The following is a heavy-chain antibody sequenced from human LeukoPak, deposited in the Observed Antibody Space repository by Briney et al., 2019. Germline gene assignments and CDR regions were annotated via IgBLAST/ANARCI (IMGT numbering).Heavy chain of an antibody. Sequence: GGSLRLSCAASGFTFSSYGMHWVRQAPGKGLEWVAVIWYGGSNKYYADSVKGRFTISRDNSKNTLYLQMNSLRAEDTAVYYCAKTGYYYYMDVWGKGSTVTVSS. CDR2: IWYGGSNK. CDR1: GFTFSSYG. J-gene: IGHJ6*03. V-gene: IGHV3-30*02. CDR3: AKTGYYYYMDV.